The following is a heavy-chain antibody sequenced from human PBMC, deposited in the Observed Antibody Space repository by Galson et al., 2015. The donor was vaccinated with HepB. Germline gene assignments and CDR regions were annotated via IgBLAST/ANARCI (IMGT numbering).Heavy chain of an antibody. Sequence: SLRLSCAVSGFNFSTYSMNWVRQAPGKGLEWVSYISSISTTIYYADSVKGRFTISRDNAKNSLYLQMNSLRDDDTAVYYCARGTVVACYDAFDNWGQGTKVIVSS. CDR2: ISSISTTI. V-gene: IGHV3-48*02. D-gene: IGHD2-15*01. CDR1: GFNFSTYS. J-gene: IGHJ3*02. CDR3: ARGTVVACYDAFDN.